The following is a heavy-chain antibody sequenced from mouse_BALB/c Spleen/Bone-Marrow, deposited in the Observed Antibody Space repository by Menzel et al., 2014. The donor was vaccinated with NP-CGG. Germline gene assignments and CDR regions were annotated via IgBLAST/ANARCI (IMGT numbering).Heavy chain of an antibody. CDR1: GFTFSNYW. Sequence: EVKLQESGGGLVQPGGSMKLSCVASGFTFSNYWMNWVRQSPEKGLEWVAEIRLKSNNYATHYAETVKGRFTISRDDSKSSVYLQMNNLRAEDTGIYYCARQPYYGYFDYWGQGTTPTFSS. V-gene: IGHV6-6*02. CDR3: ARQPYYGYFDY. CDR2: IRLKSNNYAT. J-gene: IGHJ2*01. D-gene: IGHD1-1*01.